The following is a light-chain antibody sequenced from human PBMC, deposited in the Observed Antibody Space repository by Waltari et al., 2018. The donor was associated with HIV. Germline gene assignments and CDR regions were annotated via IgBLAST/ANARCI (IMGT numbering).Light chain of an antibody. J-gene: IGLJ3*02. CDR2: DDN. CDR1: TIGTKD. V-gene: IGLV3-21*02. CDR3: QVWDNNDDWV. Sequence: YVLTQPPSVSAAPGQKATVASISQTIGTKDAHWYRQRPGQAPEVVVHDDNDRPSEIPVRISGSNSGDMATLTIDTVESGDEAVYYCQVWDNNDDWVFGGGTKLTVL.